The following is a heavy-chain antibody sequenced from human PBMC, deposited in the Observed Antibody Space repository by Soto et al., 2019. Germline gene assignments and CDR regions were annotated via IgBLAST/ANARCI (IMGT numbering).Heavy chain of an antibody. V-gene: IGHV5-10-1*01. Sequence: GESLKISCKGSGYSFTSYWISWVRQMPGKGLEWMGRIDPSDSYTNYSPSFQGHVTISADKSISTAYLRWSSLKASDTAMYYCATLNGGYCSGGSCYNGMDVWGQGTTVTVSS. J-gene: IGHJ6*02. CDR1: GYSFTSYW. D-gene: IGHD2-15*01. CDR2: IDPSDSYT. CDR3: ATLNGGYCSGGSCYNGMDV.